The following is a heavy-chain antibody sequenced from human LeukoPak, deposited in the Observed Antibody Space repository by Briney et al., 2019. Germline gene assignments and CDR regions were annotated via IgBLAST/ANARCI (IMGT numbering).Heavy chain of an antibody. Sequence: GRSLRLSCAASGFTFSSYAMHWVRQAPGKGLEWVAVISYDGSNKYYADSVKGRFTISRDNSKNTLYLQMNSLRTDDTAVYYCARAHYYDSSGYYDSYWGQGTLVTVSS. V-gene: IGHV3-30-3*01. CDR2: ISYDGSNK. D-gene: IGHD3-22*01. J-gene: IGHJ4*02. CDR1: GFTFSSYA. CDR3: ARAHYYDSSGYYDSY.